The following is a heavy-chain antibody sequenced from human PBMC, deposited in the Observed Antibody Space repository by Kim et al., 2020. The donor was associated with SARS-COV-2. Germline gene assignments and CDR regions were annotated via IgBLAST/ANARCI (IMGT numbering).Heavy chain of an antibody. D-gene: IGHD1-1*01. J-gene: IGHJ5*02. CDR1: GGTFSNYA. V-gene: IGHV1-69*04. CDR2: IIPLLDMP. Sequence: SVKVSCKASGGTFSNYAISWVRQAPGQGLEWMGRIIPLLDMPTYAQKFQDRVTITADKSAGTAYMELNSLRSDDTAGYYCARAHHRDWNDVDNWFDPWGQGTLVPVSS. CDR3: ARAHHRDWNDVDNWFDP.